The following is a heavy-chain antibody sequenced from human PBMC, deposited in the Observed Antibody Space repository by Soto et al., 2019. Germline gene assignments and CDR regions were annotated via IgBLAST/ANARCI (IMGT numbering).Heavy chain of an antibody. D-gene: IGHD6-6*01. Sequence: GSLRLSCAASEFTFGSYAMHWVRQAPGKGLKWVAIILYDGVNKYEADSVKGRFIISRDSSKNTLYLQMNSLRAEDTAMYYCARGRWRFSSSDEGYDVWGQGTMVNVSS. CDR1: EFTFGSYA. V-gene: IGHV3-30-3*01. CDR3: ARGRWRFSSSDEGYDV. J-gene: IGHJ3*01. CDR2: ILYDGVNK.